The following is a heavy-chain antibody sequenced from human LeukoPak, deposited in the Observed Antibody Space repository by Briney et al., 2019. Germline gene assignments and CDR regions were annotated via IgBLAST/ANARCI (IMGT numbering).Heavy chain of an antibody. CDR3: ARHFKRSSGWFAEYFQH. Sequence: SETLSLTCTVSGGSISSSSYYRGWIRQPPGKGLEWIGSIYYSGSTYYNPSLKSRVTISVDTSKNQFSLKLSSVTAADTAVYYCARHFKRSSGWFAEYFQHWGQGTLVTVSS. D-gene: IGHD6-19*01. CDR2: IYYSGST. J-gene: IGHJ1*01. CDR1: GGSISSSSYY. V-gene: IGHV4-39*01.